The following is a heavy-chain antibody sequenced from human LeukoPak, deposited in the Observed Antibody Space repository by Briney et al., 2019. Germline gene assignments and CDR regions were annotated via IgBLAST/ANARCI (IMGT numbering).Heavy chain of an antibody. V-gene: IGHV1-8*01. Sequence: ASVKVSCKASGYTFTSYDINWVRQATGQGLEWMGWMNPNSGNTGYAQKFQGRVTMTRNASISTAYMELSSLRSEDTAVYYCARGTDYGEVFDYWGQGTLVTVSS. J-gene: IGHJ4*02. CDR3: ARGTDYGEVFDY. CDR1: GYTFTSYD. CDR2: MNPNSGNT. D-gene: IGHD4-17*01.